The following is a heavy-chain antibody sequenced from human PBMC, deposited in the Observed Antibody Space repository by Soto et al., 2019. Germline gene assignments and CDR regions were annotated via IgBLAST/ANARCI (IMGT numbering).Heavy chain of an antibody. D-gene: IGHD1-26*01. CDR2: ISYDGSDK. CDR1: GFTFRSYG. Sequence: QVQLVESGGGVVQPGRSLRLSCAASGFTFRSYGMHWVRQAPGKGLEWVAVISYDGSDKYYADSVKGRFTISRDNSKNTLYLQMNSLRAEDTAVYYCAKYQGGSYIDYWGQGTLVTVSS. J-gene: IGHJ4*02. V-gene: IGHV3-30*18. CDR3: AKYQGGSYIDY.